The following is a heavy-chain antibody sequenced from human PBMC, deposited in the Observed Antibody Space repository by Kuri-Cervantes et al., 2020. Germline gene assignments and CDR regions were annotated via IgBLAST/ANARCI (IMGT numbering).Heavy chain of an antibody. J-gene: IGHJ3*02. Sequence: GESLTISWAASGFTLSSYDRHWFRQATGKGLEWVAAIGTAGDTYYPGSVKGRFTISRDNSKNTLYLQMNSLRAEDTAVYYCARDPAAVAEAFDIWGQGTMVTVSS. CDR1: GFTLSSYD. CDR2: IGTAGDT. D-gene: IGHD6-19*01. CDR3: ARDPAAVAEAFDI. V-gene: IGHV3-13*01.